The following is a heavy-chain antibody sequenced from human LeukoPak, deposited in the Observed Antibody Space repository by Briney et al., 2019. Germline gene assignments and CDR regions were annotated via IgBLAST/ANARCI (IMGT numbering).Heavy chain of an antibody. J-gene: IGHJ4*02. CDR3: ARDSSSWPYYFGY. V-gene: IGHV3-30-3*01. D-gene: IGHD6-13*01. CDR1: GFTFSSYA. CDR2: ISYDGSNK. Sequence: GRSLRLSCAASGFTFSSYAMHRVRQAPGKGLEWVAVISYDGSNKYYADSVKGRFTISRDNSKNTLYLQMNSLRAEDTAVYYCARDSSSWPYYFGYWGQGTLVTVSS.